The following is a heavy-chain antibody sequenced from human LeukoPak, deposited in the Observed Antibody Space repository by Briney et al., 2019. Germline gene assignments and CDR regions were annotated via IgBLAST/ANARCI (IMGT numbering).Heavy chain of an antibody. CDR1: GYTFTSYD. V-gene: IGHV1-2*02. Sequence: GASVKVSCKASGYTFTSYDINWVRQAPGQGLEWMGWINPNSGGTNYAQKFQGRVTMTRDTSISTAYMELSRLRSDDTAVYYCARGYYVLRFLEWLLEAFDIWGQGTMVTVSS. CDR2: INPNSGGT. CDR3: ARGYYVLRFLEWLLEAFDI. J-gene: IGHJ3*02. D-gene: IGHD3-3*01.